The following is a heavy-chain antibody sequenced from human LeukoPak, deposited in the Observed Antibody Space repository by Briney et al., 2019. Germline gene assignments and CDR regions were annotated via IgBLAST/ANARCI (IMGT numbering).Heavy chain of an antibody. J-gene: IGHJ1*01. CDR2: INGDGRNI. V-gene: IGHV3-74*01. D-gene: IGHD6-13*01. CDR1: GFTFSSYW. CDR3: ASRSLIAAAGTLAEYFQH. Sequence: PGGSLRLSCVASGFTFSSYWMHWVRQDPRKGLVWVSRINGDGRNINYADSVRGRFTISRDNSKNTLYLQMNSLRAEDTAVYYCASRSLIAAAGTLAEYFQHWGQGTLVTVSS.